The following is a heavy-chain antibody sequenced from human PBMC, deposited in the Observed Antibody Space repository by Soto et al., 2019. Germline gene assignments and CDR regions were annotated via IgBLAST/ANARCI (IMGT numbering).Heavy chain of an antibody. V-gene: IGHV3-7*03. J-gene: IGHJ4*02. CDR2: IKKDGTEK. D-gene: IGHD3-10*01. CDR3: ARGPSYSDYSNEWFFDS. CDR1: GFTFSGYW. Sequence: GGSLRLSCAASGFTFSGYWMTWVRQAPGKGLEWVADIKKDGTEKYYVDSVKGRFTISRDNDKKSVYLQMNGLTVEDTAVYRCARGPSYSDYSNEWFFDSWGQGALVTVSS.